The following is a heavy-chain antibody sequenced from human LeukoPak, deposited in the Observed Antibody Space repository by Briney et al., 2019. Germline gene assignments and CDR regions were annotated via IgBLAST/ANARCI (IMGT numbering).Heavy chain of an antibody. D-gene: IGHD3-16*02. V-gene: IGHV3-23*01. CDR3: ANREYYVWGSYRSNFDY. CDR2: ISGSGGST. CDR1: VFTFGSDA. Sequence: PGGSLRLSCAASVFTFGSDAMSWVRQAPGKGLEWVSAISGSGGSTYYADSVKGRFTISRDNSKNTLYLPMNSLRAEDTAVYYCANREYYVWGSYRSNFDYRGQGTLVTDSS. J-gene: IGHJ4*02.